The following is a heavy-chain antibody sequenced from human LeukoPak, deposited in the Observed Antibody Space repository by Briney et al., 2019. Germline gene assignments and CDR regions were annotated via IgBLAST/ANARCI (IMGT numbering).Heavy chain of an antibody. D-gene: IGHD2-2*01. CDR2: ISSSGTTI. CDR1: GFTFSSYE. CDR3: ARKYCSTTSCLFDN. Sequence: GGSLRLSCAASGFTFSSYEMNWVRQAPGKGLQWVSDISSSGTTIYYADSVKGRFTISRDNAKNSLYLQMNSLRAEDTAVYYCARKYCSTTSCLFDNWGQGTLVTVAS. V-gene: IGHV3-48*03. J-gene: IGHJ4*02.